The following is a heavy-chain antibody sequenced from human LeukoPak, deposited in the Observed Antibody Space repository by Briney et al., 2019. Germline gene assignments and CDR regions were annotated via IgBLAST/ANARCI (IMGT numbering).Heavy chain of an antibody. V-gene: IGHV3-30*04. CDR3: ARDGGGDYFDY. Sequence: GSLRLSCAASGFTFSSYAMHWVRQAPGKGLEWMTVISYDGSNTYYIDSVKGRFTISRDNSKNTLFLLMNSLRPEDTAMYYCARDGGGDYFDYWGQGTLVTVSS. D-gene: IGHD3-16*01. CDR1: GFTFSSYA. CDR2: ISYDGSNT. J-gene: IGHJ4*02.